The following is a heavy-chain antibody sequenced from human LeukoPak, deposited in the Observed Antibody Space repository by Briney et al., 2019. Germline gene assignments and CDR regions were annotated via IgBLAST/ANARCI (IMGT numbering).Heavy chain of an antibody. J-gene: IGHJ4*02. CDR1: GFTLSSYA. CDR3: ARRAGDYSHPYDY. V-gene: IGHV3-23*01. Sequence: PGGSLRLSCAASGFTLSSYAMSWVRQGPGKGLEWVSAISVSGNTYHADSVKGRFTISRDNSKNTVHLQMNSLRAEDTAMYYCARRAGDYSHPYDYWGQGTLVTVSS. CDR2: ISVSGNT. D-gene: IGHD3-22*01.